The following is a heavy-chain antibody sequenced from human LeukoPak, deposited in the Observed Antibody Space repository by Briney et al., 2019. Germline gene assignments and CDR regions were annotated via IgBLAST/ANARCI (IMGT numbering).Heavy chain of an antibody. CDR3: AGGGAARPSSDYYYHMDV. CDR1: GGTFSSYA. CDR2: IIPIFGTA. V-gene: IGHV1-69*05. D-gene: IGHD6-6*01. J-gene: IGHJ6*03. Sequence: ASVKVSCKASGGTFSSYAISWVRQAPGQGLEWMGGIIPIFGTANYAQKFQGRVTITTDESTSTAYMELSSLRSEDTAVYYCAGGGAARPSSDYYYHMDVWGKGTTVTVSS.